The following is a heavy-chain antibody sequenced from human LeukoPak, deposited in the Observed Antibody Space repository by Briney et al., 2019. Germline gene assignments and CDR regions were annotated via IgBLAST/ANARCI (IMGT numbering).Heavy chain of an antibody. J-gene: IGHJ4*02. CDR3: ARGGTNRVATIRGPPGITGDGDYFDY. Sequence: PVKVPSKSSVGTFSSYAISGVQHAPGQGLEWMGGIIPIFGTAKYAHKFQGRVTITADKSTSTAYMELSSLRSEDTAVYYCARGGTNRVATIRGPPGITGDGDYFDYWGQGTLVTVSS. V-gene: IGHV1-69*06. D-gene: IGHD5-12*01. CDR2: IIPIFGTA. CDR1: VGTFSSYA.